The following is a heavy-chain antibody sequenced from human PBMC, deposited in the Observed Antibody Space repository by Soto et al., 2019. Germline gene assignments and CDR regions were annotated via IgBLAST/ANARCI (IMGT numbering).Heavy chain of an antibody. Sequence: HPGGSLRLSCTASGFTFGDYTMSWFRQAPGKGLEWVGFIRSKGYGGTTEHAAPVKGRFTISRDDSKSIAYLQMNSLKIEDTAVYYCTRASVGGTPNWFDPWGQGTLVTVSS. V-gene: IGHV3-49*03. CDR3: TRASVGGTPNWFDP. D-gene: IGHD1-26*01. CDR2: IRSKGYGGTT. CDR1: GFTFGDYT. J-gene: IGHJ5*02.